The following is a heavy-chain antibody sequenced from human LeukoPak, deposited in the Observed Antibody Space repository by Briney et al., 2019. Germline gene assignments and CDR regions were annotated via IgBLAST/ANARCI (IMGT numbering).Heavy chain of an antibody. CDR1: GGTFSSYA. CDR2: IIPIFGTA. Sequence: ASVKVSCKASGGTFSSYAISWVRQAPGQGLEWMGGIIPIFGTANYAQKFQGRVTITADKSTSTAYMELSSLRSEDTAVYYCAIQCGYSGYDYGYGDYGTFDYWGQGTLVTVSS. D-gene: IGHD5-12*01. V-gene: IGHV1-69*06. CDR3: AIQCGYSGYDYGYGDYGTFDY. J-gene: IGHJ4*02.